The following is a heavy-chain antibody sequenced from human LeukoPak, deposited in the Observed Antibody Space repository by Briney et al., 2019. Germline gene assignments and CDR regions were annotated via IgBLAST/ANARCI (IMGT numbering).Heavy chain of an antibody. CDR3: ARDRNYCSSDRCYDAFDI. J-gene: IGHJ3*02. Sequence: PGGSLRLSCVASGFNISPFWMTWVRQAPDKGLEWVANIRGDGSRLYYVDSVKGRFTISRDNAKNSLYLQMSNLRADDTSVYYCARDRNYCSSDRCYDAFDIWGQGTMTVSS. CDR1: GFNISPFW. D-gene: IGHD2-15*01. V-gene: IGHV3-7*01. CDR2: IRGDGSRL.